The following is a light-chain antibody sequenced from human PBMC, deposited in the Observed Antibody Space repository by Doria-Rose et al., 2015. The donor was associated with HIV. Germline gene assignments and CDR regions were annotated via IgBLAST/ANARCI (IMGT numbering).Light chain of an antibody. CDR1: QSFSSTY. V-gene: IGKV3-20*01. Sequence: TQSPGTLPLSPGERATLSCRASQSFSSTYLAWYQQKPGQAPSLLIYDGSTRPTGIPDRFSASGPGTDFTLTINRLEPEDFALYYCHQYGTSWTFGQGTKVEI. CDR3: HQYGTSWT. J-gene: IGKJ1*01. CDR2: DGS.